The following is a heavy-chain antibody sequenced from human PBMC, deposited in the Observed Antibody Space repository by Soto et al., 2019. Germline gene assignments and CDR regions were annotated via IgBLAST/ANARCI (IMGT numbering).Heavy chain of an antibody. CDR3: AKDHAIAFGEVRVHLRASGS. J-gene: IGHJ5*02. V-gene: IGHV3-23*01. Sequence: GSLRLSCTASGFTSNNYAMTWVRQAPGNGLEWVSSISAGDGSTDYADSVKGRFTISRDNSKNTLYLQMNSLRAEDTAIYYCAKDHAIAFGEVRVHLRASGSWGQGTLVTVSS. CDR1: GFTSNNYA. D-gene: IGHD3-16*01. CDR2: ISAGDGST.